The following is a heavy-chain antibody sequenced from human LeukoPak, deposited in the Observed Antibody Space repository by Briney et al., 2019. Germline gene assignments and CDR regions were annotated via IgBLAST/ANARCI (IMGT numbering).Heavy chain of an antibody. J-gene: IGHJ4*02. V-gene: IGHV3-21*01. CDR3: ARVWDWAYDY. Sequence: GGSLRLSCAASGFTFSSYSMTWVRQAPGKGLEWVSSISSSSSYIYYADSVKGRFTISRDNAKNSLYLQMNSLRAEDTAVYYCARVWDWAYDYWGQGTLVTVSS. D-gene: IGHD3-16*01. CDR2: ISSSSSYI. CDR1: GFTFSSYS.